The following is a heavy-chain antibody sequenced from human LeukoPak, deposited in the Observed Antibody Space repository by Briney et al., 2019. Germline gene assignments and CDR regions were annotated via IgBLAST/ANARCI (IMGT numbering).Heavy chain of an antibody. D-gene: IGHD6-19*01. V-gene: IGHV4-34*01. CDR3: ARGGGVAVADYFSDS. CDR2: INHSGST. J-gene: IGHJ4*02. CDR1: GDSFSNYF. Sequence: SETLSLTCAVYGDSFSNYFWSWIRQPPGKGLDWIGEINHSGSTNYNPSLKSRVTVSVDTAKNQVSLKLTSVTAADTAVYFCARGGGVAVADYFSDSWGQGTLVTVSS.